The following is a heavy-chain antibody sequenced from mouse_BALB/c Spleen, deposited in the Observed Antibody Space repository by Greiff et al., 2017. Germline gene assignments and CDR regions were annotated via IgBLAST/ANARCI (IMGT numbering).Heavy chain of an antibody. CDR2: ISSGGSYT. Sequence: EVKLVESGGGLVKPGGSLKLSCAASGFTFSSYAMSWVRQSPEKRLEWVAEISSGGSYTYYPDTVTGRFTISRDNAKNTLYLEMSSLRSEDTAMYYWAREAYDYPFDYWGQGTTLTVSS. J-gene: IGHJ2*01. CDR3: AREAYDYPFDY. D-gene: IGHD2-4*01. V-gene: IGHV5-9-4*01. CDR1: GFTFSSYA.